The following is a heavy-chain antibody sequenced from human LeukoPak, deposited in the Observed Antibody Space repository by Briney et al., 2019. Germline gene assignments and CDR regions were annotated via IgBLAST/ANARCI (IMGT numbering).Heavy chain of an antibody. CDR1: GLTFSSYA. CDR3: AKDGVRDSPSVFDC. J-gene: IGHJ4*02. Sequence: PGGSLRLSCAASGLTFSSYAMSWVRQAPGKGLEWVSAISGSSTSTYYADSVKGRFTISRDNSKNTLYPQMNSLRAEDTAIYYCAKDGVRDSPSVFDCWGQGTLVTVSS. D-gene: IGHD2-21*01. CDR2: ISGSSTST. V-gene: IGHV3-23*01.